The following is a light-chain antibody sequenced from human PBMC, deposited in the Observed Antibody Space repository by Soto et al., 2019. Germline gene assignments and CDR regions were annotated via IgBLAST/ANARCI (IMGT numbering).Light chain of an antibody. Sequence: DFPLTQSPSLLSASVGDRVTVTCRASQDISNFLAWYQQKPGKAPKLLIYAASTLQSGVPSRFSGSGSGREFTLTISSLQPEDFATYHCQQLNSYPIATFGGGTKVDIK. CDR3: QQLNSYPIAT. V-gene: IGKV1-9*01. CDR2: AAS. CDR1: QDISNF. J-gene: IGKJ4*01.